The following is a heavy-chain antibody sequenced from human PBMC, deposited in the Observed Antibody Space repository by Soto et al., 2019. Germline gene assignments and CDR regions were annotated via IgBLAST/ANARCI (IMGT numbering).Heavy chain of an antibody. CDR2: IYYSGST. CDR3: ARLPEDHYSGSSSRVPDY. D-gene: IGHD3-10*01. CDR1: GGSLSSYY. V-gene: IGHV4-59*01. J-gene: IGHJ4*02. Sequence: SETLSLTCTLSGGSLSSYYWSWIRQPPGKGLEWIGYIYYSGSTNYNPSFKGRLTISIDTSKNQFSLKLSSVTAADTAVYYCARLPEDHYSGSSSRVPDYWGQGTLVTVSS.